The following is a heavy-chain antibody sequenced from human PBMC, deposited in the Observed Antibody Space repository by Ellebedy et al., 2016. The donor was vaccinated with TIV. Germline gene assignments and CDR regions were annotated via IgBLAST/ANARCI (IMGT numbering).Heavy chain of an antibody. CDR3: TREAANWNYPYYYYNGMDV. CDR2: IGSKGYGGTT. Sequence: GESLKISCTASGFTFGDFAISWVRQAPGKGLEWVGFIGSKGYGGTTQYAASVKGRLTISRDDSKSIAYLQMNSLKTEDTALYYCTREAANWNYPYYYYNGMDVWGQGTTVTVSS. CDR1: GFTFGDFA. V-gene: IGHV3-49*04. J-gene: IGHJ6*02. D-gene: IGHD1-7*01.